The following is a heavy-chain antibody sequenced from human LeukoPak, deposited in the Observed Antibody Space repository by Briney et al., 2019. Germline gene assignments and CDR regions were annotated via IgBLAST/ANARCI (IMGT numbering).Heavy chain of an antibody. J-gene: IGHJ4*02. V-gene: IGHV3-23*01. CDR1: GCTFSSYG. CDR3: ARRGGEYSHPFDY. Sequence: GGSLRLSCAASGCTFSSYGMTWVRQAPGKGLEWISAISNSDGSTYYADSEKGRFIISRDNSKNTRYLQMNSLRAEDTARYYCARRGGEYSHPFDYWGQGTLVTVSS. CDR2: ISNSDGST. D-gene: IGHD2-15*01.